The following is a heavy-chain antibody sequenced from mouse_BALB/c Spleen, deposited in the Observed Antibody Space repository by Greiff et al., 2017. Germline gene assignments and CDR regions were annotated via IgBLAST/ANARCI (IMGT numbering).Heavy chain of an antibody. CDR3: VTTATTHFDY. D-gene: IGHD1-2*01. CDR2: IYPSDSYT. Sequence: VQLQQPGAELVRPGASVKLSCKASGYTFTSYWINWVKQRPGQGLEWIGNIYPSDSYTNYNQKFKDKATLTVDKSSSTAYMQLSSPTSEDSAVYYCVTTATTHFDYWGQGTTLTVSS. V-gene: IGHV1-69*02. CDR1: GYTFTSYW. J-gene: IGHJ2*01.